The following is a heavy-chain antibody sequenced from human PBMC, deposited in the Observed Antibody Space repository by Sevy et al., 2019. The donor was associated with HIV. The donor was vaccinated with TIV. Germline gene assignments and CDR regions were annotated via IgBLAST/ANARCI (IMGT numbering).Heavy chain of an antibody. CDR3: ATSKEYIYGPKEPNYHYGLDV. V-gene: IGHV4-30-4*01. Sequence: SETLSLTCTVSGGSINSGDYYWTWLRQPPGKGLEWIGYIHHSGSTHHNASFKSRVTISLHTSKNQFSLKLSSLTAADTAVYYCATSKEYIYGPKEPNYHYGLDVWGQGTTVTVSS. J-gene: IGHJ6*02. CDR2: IHHSGST. CDR1: GGSINSGDYY. D-gene: IGHD5-18*01.